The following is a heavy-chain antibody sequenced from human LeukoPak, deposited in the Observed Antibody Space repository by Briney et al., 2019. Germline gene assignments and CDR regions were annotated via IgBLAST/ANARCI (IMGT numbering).Heavy chain of an antibody. CDR2: ISGSGGST. V-gene: IGHV3-23*01. J-gene: IGHJ4*02. Sequence: GGSLRLSCAASGFTFSSYAMSWVRQAPGKGLEWVSGISGSGGSTYYGDSVKGRFTISRDNSKNTLYLQMNNLRAEDTDVYYCAKEELEMATITGSDNWGQGTLVTVSS. D-gene: IGHD5-24*01. CDR3: AKEELEMATITGSDN. CDR1: GFTFSSYA.